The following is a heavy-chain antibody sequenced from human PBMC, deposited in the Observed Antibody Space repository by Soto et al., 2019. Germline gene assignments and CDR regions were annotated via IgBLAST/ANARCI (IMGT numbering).Heavy chain of an antibody. J-gene: IGHJ5*02. V-gene: IGHV1-69*06. D-gene: IGHD6-13*01. CDR3: ARAGFSSSWYFPFDP. Sequence: GASVKVSCKASGGTFSSYAISWVRQAPGQGLEWMGGTIPIFGTANYAQKFQGRVTITADKSTSTAYMELSSLRSEDTAVYYCARAGFSSSWYFPFDPWGQGTLVTVSS. CDR1: GGTFSSYA. CDR2: TIPIFGTA.